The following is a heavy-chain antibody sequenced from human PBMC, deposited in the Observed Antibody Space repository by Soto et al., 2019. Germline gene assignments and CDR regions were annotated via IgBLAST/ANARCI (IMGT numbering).Heavy chain of an antibody. Sequence: ASVKVSCKASGYTFTSYGISWVRQAPGQGLEWMGWISAYNGNTNYAQKLQGRVTMTTDTSTSTAYMELRSLRSDDTAVYYCARADYSNYHFNYYYYYGMDVWGQGTTVTVSS. CDR3: ARADYSNYHFNYYYYYGMDV. J-gene: IGHJ6*02. V-gene: IGHV1-18*01. D-gene: IGHD4-4*01. CDR1: GYTFTSYG. CDR2: ISAYNGNT.